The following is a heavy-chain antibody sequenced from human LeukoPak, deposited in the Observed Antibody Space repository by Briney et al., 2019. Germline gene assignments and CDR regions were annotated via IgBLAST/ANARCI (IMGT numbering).Heavy chain of an antibody. V-gene: IGHV4-39*07. J-gene: IGHJ4*02. CDR2: LYYTGST. CDR3: AREYYYDSSALD. CDR1: GDSISGHTYY. Sequence: PSETLSLTCAVSGDSISGHTYYGGWIRQPPGQGLEWIGSLYYTGSTYYNPSLKSRVTISVATSRTQFSLRLISVTAADTAVYYCAREYYYDSSALDWGQGTLVTVSS. D-gene: IGHD3-22*01.